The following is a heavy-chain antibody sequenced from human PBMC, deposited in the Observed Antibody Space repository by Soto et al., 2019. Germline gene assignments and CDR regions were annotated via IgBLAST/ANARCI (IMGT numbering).Heavy chain of an antibody. CDR3: GRLGGVRGVSGYYFDY. CDR2: IYYSGST. D-gene: IGHD3-10*01. J-gene: IGHJ4*02. Sequence: PSETLSLTCTVSGGSISSYYWSWIRQPPGKGLEWIGYIYYSGSTNYNPSLKSRVTISVDTSKNQFSLKLSSVTAADTAVYYCGRLGGVRGVSGYYFDYWGQGTQVTVSS. CDR1: GGSISSYY. V-gene: IGHV4-59*01.